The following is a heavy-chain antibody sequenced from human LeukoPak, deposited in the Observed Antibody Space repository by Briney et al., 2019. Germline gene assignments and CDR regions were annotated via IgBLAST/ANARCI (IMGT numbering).Heavy chain of an antibody. CDR1: GGTFSSYA. CDR2: IIPILGIA. D-gene: IGHD2-21*02. V-gene: IGHV1-69*04. CDR3: ARGLAYCGGDCYKSGGY. Sequence: SVKVSCKASGGTFSSYAISWVRQAPGQGLEWMGRIIPILGIANYAQKFQGRVTITADKSTSTAYMELSSLRSEDTAVYYCARGLAYCGGDCYKSGGYWGQGTLVTVSS. J-gene: IGHJ4*02.